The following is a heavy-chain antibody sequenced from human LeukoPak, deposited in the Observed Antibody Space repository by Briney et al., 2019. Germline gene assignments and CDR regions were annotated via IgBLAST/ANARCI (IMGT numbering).Heavy chain of an antibody. V-gene: IGHV1-46*01. J-gene: IGHJ5*02. CDR3: ARDNSLRDTAWWFDP. Sequence: ASVKVSCKASGYTFTGYYMHWVRQAPGQGLEWIGIINPSGDNTWYAQKFQGRVTMTRDMTTSTDYLEVSSLRSEDTAVYYCARDNSLRDTAWWFDPWGQGTLVTVSS. D-gene: IGHD5-24*01. CDR1: GYTFTGYY. CDR2: INPSGDNT.